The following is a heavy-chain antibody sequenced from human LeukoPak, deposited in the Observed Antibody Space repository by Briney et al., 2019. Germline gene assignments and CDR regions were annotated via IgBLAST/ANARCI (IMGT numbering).Heavy chain of an antibody. CDR1: GGSISSYY. D-gene: IGHD6-19*01. Sequence: SETLSLTCTVSGGSISSYYWSWIRQPPGKGLEWIGYIYYSGSTNYNPSLKSRVTISVDTSKNQLSVKLSSVAAADTAVYYCARDLGYSSGWYRTNYFVYWGQGTLVSVSS. CDR3: ARDLGYSSGWYRTNYFVY. CDR2: IYYSGST. J-gene: IGHJ4*02. V-gene: IGHV4-59*01.